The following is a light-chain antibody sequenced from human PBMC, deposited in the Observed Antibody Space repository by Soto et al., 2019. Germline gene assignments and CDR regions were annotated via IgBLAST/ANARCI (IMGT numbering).Light chain of an antibody. CDR3: QHYYSSPPT. CDR1: QDISSS. J-gene: IGKJ1*01. CDR2: GAS. Sequence: AIRMTQSPSSFSASIGDRVTITCRASQDISSSLGWYQQIPGRAPKLLISGASNLQSGVPSRFSGSGSGTDFTLTISSLQSEDFATYYCQHYYSSPPTFGQGTKVKSN. V-gene: IGKV1-8*01.